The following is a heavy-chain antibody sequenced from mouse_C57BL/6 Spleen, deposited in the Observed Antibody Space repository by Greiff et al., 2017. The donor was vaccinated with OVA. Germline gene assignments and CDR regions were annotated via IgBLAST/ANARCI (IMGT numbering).Heavy chain of an antibody. CDR2: IDPETGGT. D-gene: IGHD1-1*01. CDR1: GYTFTDYE. V-gene: IGHV1-15*01. CDR3: TRDGSSTWFAY. J-gene: IGHJ3*01. Sequence: VKLVESGAELVRPGASVTLSCKASGYTFTDYEMHWVKQTPVHGLEWIGAIDPETGGTAYNPQFKGKAILTADKSSSTAYMELRSLTSEDSAVYYCTRDGSSTWFAYWGQGTLVTVSA.